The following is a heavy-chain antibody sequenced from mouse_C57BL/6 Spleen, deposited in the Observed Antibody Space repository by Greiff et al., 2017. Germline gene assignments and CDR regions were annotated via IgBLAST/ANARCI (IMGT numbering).Heavy chain of an antibody. D-gene: IGHD1-1*01. J-gene: IGHJ1*03. CDR3: ARGYYGSSHWYFDV. V-gene: IGHV1-52*01. Sequence: QVQLKQPGAELVRPGSSVKLSCKASGYTFTSYWMHWVKQRPIQGLEWIGNIDPSDSETHYNQKFKDKATLTVDKSSSTAYMQLSSLTSEDSAVYYCARGYYGSSHWYFDVWGTGTTVTVSS. CDR2: IDPSDSET. CDR1: GYTFTSYW.